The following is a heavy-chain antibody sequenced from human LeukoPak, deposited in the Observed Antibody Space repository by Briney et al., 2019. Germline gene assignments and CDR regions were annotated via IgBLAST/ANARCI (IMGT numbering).Heavy chain of an antibody. D-gene: IGHD3-16*01. CDR1: GFTFSNYN. J-gene: IGHJ4*02. Sequence: GGSLRLSCAASGFTFSNYNMNWVRQAPGKGLEWVSSVSVSSGSYKYYADSVKGRFTISRDNAQNSLYLQMNSLRAEDTAVYYCATGSYNDYDWGGPIFYWGQGSLVTVSS. CDR3: ATGSYNDYDWGGPIFY. CDR2: VSVSSGSYK. V-gene: IGHV3-21*01.